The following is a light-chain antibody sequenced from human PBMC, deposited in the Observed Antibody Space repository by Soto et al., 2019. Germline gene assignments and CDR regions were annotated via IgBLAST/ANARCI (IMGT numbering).Light chain of an antibody. CDR2: GAS. Sequence: NVLTQSLGALSLTPGERATLSCRASQSVSSSYLAWYQQKPGQAPRLLIYGASSRATGIPDRFSGSGSGTDFTLTICRLEPKDFAVNCCQPVGSVVTFGQGAKVDI. CDR1: QSVSSSY. J-gene: IGKJ1*01. V-gene: IGKV3-20*01. CDR3: QPVGSVVT.